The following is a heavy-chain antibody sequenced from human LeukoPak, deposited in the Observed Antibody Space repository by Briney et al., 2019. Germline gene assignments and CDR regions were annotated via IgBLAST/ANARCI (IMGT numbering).Heavy chain of an antibody. CDR3: AKRGGYDYGSHFDS. CDR1: GFTFSTYG. CDR2: ISGSGAKT. D-gene: IGHD5-18*01. V-gene: IGHV3-23*01. J-gene: IGHJ4*02. Sequence: GGSLRLSCTTSGFTFSTYGMAWVRQAPGRGLEWVSSISGSGAKTNYADSVKGRLTISRDSSNNTLYLRIDSLSAEDTAVYFCAKRGGYDYGSHFDSWGQGTQVTVSS.